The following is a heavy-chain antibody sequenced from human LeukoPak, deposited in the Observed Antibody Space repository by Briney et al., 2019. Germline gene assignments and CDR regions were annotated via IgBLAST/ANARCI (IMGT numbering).Heavy chain of an antibody. CDR2: IYTSGSA. D-gene: IGHD3-22*01. Sequence: TPSETLSLTCTVSGGSISSGSYYWSWIRQPAGKGLEWIGRIYTSGSANYNPSLKSRVTISVDTSKNQFSLKLSSVTAADTAVYYCASSSGYLFDIWGQGTMVTVSS. CDR3: ASSSGYLFDI. V-gene: IGHV4-61*02. J-gene: IGHJ3*02. CDR1: GGSISSGSYY.